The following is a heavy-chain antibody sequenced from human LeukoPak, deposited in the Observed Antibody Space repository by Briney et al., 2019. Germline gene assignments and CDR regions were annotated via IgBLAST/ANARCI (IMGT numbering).Heavy chain of an antibody. V-gene: IGHV4-34*01. CDR3: ARAPDTAIPYYYMDV. D-gene: IGHD5-18*01. J-gene: IGHJ6*03. CDR2: MNHSGSA. CDR1: GGSFSGYY. Sequence: SETLSLTCAVYGGSFSGYYWTWIRQPPGKVLEWIGEMNHSGSANYNPSLKSRVNISLDKSKNHFSLRVNSVVAADTAIYYCARAPDTAIPYYYMDVWGKGTTVTVSS.